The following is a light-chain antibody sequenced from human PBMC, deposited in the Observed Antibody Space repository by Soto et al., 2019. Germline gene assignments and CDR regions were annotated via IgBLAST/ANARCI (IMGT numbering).Light chain of an antibody. CDR3: QHYNSFPIT. CDR2: DAS. Sequence: DIQMTQSPSSLSASLGDRVTITCQASQDIRFYLNWFHQKTGQAPKLLIYDASQLETGVPSRFSGSGSGTDFTFTINSLRPEDIGTYYCQHYNSFPITFGQGTRLDI. V-gene: IGKV1-33*01. CDR1: QDIRFY. J-gene: IGKJ5*01.